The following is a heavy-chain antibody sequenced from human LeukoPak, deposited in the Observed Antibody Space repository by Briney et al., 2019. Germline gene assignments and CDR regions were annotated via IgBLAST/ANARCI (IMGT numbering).Heavy chain of an antibody. J-gene: IGHJ5*02. Sequence: PSGTLSLTCTVSGGSISSSSYYWGWIRQPPGKGLEWIGSIYYSGSTYYNPSLKSRVTISVDTSKNQFSLKLSSVTAADTAVYYCVGGRYDFWSGYYPTGDWFDPWGQGTLVTVSS. D-gene: IGHD3-3*01. CDR2: IYYSGST. CDR1: GGSISSSSYY. V-gene: IGHV4-39*01. CDR3: VGGRYDFWSGYYPTGDWFDP.